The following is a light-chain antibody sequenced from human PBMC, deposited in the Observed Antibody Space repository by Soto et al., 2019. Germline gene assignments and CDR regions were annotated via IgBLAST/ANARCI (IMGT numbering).Light chain of an antibody. Sequence: EIVMTQSPVTLSVSPGERATLSCRASQSVSSNLAWYQQKPGQAPRLLIYDASIRATGIPVRFSGSGSGTEFTLSISSLQSEDFAIYYCQHYNHWHPFTFGQGTKLEIK. CDR2: DAS. CDR1: QSVSSN. J-gene: IGKJ2*01. V-gene: IGKV3-15*01. CDR3: QHYNHWHPFT.